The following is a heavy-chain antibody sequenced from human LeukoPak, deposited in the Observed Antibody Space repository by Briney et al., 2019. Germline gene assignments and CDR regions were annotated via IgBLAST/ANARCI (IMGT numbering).Heavy chain of an antibody. J-gene: IGHJ4*02. Sequence: GGSLRLSCAASGFTFSSYGMHWVRQAPGKGLEWVAVISYDGSNKYYADSVKGRFTISRDNSKNTLYLQMNSLRAEDTAVYYCAKSLTAMIVVVIDYWGQGTLVTVSS. CDR3: AKSLTAMIVVVIDY. V-gene: IGHV3-30*18. CDR1: GFTFSSYG. D-gene: IGHD3-22*01. CDR2: ISYDGSNK.